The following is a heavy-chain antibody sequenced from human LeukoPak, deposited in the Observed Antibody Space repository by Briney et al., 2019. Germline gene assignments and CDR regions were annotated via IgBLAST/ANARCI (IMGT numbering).Heavy chain of an antibody. V-gene: IGHV1-46*01. CDR2: INPSGGSR. J-gene: IGHJ6*02. CDR3: VVSSTSWTPGRGYYYGMDV. Sequence: AAVQVSFQASGYTFTSYYMHWVRQPPGQGLEWMGIINPSGGSRSYAQKFQGRVTMTRDTSTSTVYMELSSLRSEDTAVYYCVVSSTSWTPGRGYYYGMDVWGQGTTVTVSS. D-gene: IGHD2-2*01. CDR1: GYTFTSYY.